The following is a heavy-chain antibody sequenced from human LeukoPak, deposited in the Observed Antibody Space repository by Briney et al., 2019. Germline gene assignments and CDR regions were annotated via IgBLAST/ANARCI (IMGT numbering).Heavy chain of an antibody. Sequence: QPGGSLRLSCTASGFTFSSYAMSWVRQAPGKGLEWVSAISGSGGSTYYADSVKGRFTISRDNSKNTLYLQMNSLRAEDTAVYYCAKDGLAYYDPGKIWGQGTLVTVSS. CDR1: GFTFSSYA. CDR3: AKDGLAYYDPGKI. V-gene: IGHV3-23*01. D-gene: IGHD3-3*01. J-gene: IGHJ4*02. CDR2: ISGSGGST.